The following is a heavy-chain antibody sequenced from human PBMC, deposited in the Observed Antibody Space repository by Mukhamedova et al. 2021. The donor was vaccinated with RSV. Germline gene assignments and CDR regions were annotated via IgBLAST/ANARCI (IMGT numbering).Heavy chain of an antibody. CDR2: INPRGGST. CDR3: AREGVEWLPDYWCFDL. Sequence: EYMGKINPRGGSTTYAQRFQGRVTMTRDTSTSTVYMQLSSLRSDDTAVYYCAREGVEWLPDYWCFDLWGRGPLVPVSS. J-gene: IGHJ2*01. V-gene: IGHV1-46*01. D-gene: IGHD3-3*01.